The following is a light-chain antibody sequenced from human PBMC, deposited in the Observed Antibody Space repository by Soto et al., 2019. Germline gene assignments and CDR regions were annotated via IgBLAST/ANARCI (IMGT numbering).Light chain of an antibody. CDR3: QQYNNWPEVT. CDR2: GAY. CDR1: QSVSSN. J-gene: IGKJ3*01. V-gene: IGKV3-15*01. Sequence: EIVMTQSPATLSVSPGERATLSCRASQSVSSNLAWYQQKPGQAPRLLIYGAYTRATGIPARFSGSGSGTEFTPTISSLQSEDFAVYYCQQYNNWPEVTFGPGTKVDIK.